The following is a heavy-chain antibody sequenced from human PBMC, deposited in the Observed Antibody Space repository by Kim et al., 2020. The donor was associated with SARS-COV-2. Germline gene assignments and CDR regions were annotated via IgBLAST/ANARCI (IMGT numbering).Heavy chain of an antibody. D-gene: IGHD4-17*01. CDR3: ARDLSDRNTVTTSLYFDC. J-gene: IGHJ4*02. V-gene: IGHV3-30*01. Sequence: KDRFTISRDNSKNTLYLQMNSLRAEDTAVYYGARDLSDRNTVTTSLYFDCWGQGTLVTVSS.